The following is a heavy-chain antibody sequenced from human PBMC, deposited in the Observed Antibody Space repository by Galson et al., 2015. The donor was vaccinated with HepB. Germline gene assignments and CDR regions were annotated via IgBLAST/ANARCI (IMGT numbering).Heavy chain of an antibody. D-gene: IGHD3-10*01. J-gene: IGHJ6*02. CDR3: ARAYYYGSGSYLYYYYGMDV. V-gene: IGHV1-69*13. CDR2: IIPIFGTA. Sequence: SVKVSCKASGGTFSSYAISWVRQAPGQGLEWMGGIIPIFGTANYAQKFQGRVTITADESTSTAYMELSSLRSGDTAVYYCARAYYYGSGSYLYYYYGMDVWGQGTTVTVSS. CDR1: GGTFSSYA.